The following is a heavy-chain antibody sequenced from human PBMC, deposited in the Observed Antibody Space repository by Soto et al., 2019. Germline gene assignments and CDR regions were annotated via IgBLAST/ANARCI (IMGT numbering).Heavy chain of an antibody. V-gene: IGHV3-7*01. CDR2: INQDESEN. J-gene: IGHJ3*01. Sequence: EMQLVESGGGLVQPGGSLRLSCAASGFSFKTFWMSWVRQAPGKGLEWVANINQDESENQYVDSVKGRFTISRDNAKSSLYLQMNNLRVEDTAVYYCVSSNIVGRPGGGQGTMVTVSS. CDR3: VSSNIVGRPG. D-gene: IGHD6-6*01. CDR1: GFSFKTFW.